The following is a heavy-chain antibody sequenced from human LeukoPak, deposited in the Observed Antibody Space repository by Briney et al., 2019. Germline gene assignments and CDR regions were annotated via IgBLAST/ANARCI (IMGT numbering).Heavy chain of an antibody. CDR2: ISSSGST. CDR3: ARGPYSYDSSGAFDI. Sequence: SQTLSLTCTVSGDSISSGDYYWSWIRQPAGKGLEWIGRISSSGSTNYNPSLKSRVTIPVDTSKNQFSLKLSSVTAADTAVYFCARGPYSYDSSGAFDIWGQGTMVTVSS. CDR1: GDSISSGDYY. V-gene: IGHV4-61*02. D-gene: IGHD3-22*01. J-gene: IGHJ3*02.